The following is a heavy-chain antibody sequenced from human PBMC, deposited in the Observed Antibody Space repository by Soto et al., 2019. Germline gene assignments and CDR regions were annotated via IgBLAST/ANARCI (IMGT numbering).Heavy chain of an antibody. CDR2: IYWNDDQ. Sequence: SGPTLVNPTQTLTLTCTFSGFSLTSSGVSVGWIRQPPRKALEWLALIYWNDDQRYRPSLKSRLTIVKGTSKNQVVLTMTNMDPLDTATYYCAYSGTSGWYMNSWGPGTLVTVSS. CDR1: GFSLTSSGVS. D-gene: IGHD6-19*01. J-gene: IGHJ4*02. V-gene: IGHV2-5*01. CDR3: AYSGTSGWYMNS.